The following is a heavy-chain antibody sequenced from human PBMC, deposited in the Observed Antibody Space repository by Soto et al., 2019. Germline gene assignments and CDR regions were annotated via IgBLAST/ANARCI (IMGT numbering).Heavy chain of an antibody. CDR2: LIPMFGTA. J-gene: IGHJ5*02. CDR1: GGTFSRDA. Sequence: GASVKVSCKASGGTFSRDAISWVRQAPGQGLEWMGGLIPMFGTAKYVQKFQGRLTITADESTTTAYMELRSLRSDDTAVYYCARGVVVVAASQLGWFDPWGQGTRVTVSS. V-gene: IGHV1-69*13. CDR3: ARGVVVVAASQLGWFDP. D-gene: IGHD2-15*01.